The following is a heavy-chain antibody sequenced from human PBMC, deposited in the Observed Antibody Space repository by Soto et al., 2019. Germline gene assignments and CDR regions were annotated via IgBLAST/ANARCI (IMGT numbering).Heavy chain of an antibody. V-gene: IGHV3-49*03. CDR3: SRKVTLSGVVLPTHWFDS. J-gene: IGHJ5*01. CDR2: ISTEPFGATT. CDR1: GFRFGDYG. D-gene: IGHD3-3*01. Sequence: DVQLVESGGGLVQPGRSLRLSCATSGFRFGDYGMSWFRQAPGKGLEWVGFISTEPFGATTQYAASVKGRFTITRDDSKSIADLQMNSLKTEDTAVYYCSRKVTLSGVVLPTHWFDSWGQGTLVTVCS.